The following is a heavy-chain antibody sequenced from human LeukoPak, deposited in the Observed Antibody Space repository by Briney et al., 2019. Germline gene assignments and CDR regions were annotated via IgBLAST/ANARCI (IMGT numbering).Heavy chain of an antibody. CDR1: GGSISSYY. V-gene: IGHV4-59*08. CDR2: IYYSGST. D-gene: IGHD2-21*02. CDR3: ARRLDVVVTAPFDY. Sequence: SETLSLTCTVSGGSISSYYWSWIRQSPGKGLEWIGYIYYSGSTSYNPSLKSRVTISVDTSKNQFSLKLSSVTAADTAVYYCARRLDVVVTAPFDYWGQGTLVTVSS. J-gene: IGHJ4*02.